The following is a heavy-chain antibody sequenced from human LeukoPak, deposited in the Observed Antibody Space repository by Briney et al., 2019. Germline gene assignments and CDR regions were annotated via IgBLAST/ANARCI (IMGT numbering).Heavy chain of an antibody. CDR1: GFTFSSYW. J-gene: IGHJ3*02. D-gene: IGHD3-22*01. Sequence: GGSLRLSCVASGFTFSSYWMSWVRQAPGKGLEWVANINQDGSEKYDVDSAKGRFTISRDNAKNSLYLQMNSMRAEGTAVYYCARAPDSSGYWDAFDIWGQGTMVTVSS. CDR3: ARAPDSSGYWDAFDI. CDR2: INQDGSEK. V-gene: IGHV3-7*01.